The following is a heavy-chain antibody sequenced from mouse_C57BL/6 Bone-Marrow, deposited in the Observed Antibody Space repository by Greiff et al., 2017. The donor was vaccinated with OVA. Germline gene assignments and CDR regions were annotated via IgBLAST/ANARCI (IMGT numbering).Heavy chain of an antibody. V-gene: IGHV1-26*01. Sequence: EVQLQQSGPELVKPGASVKISCKASGYTFTDYYMNWVKQSHGKSLEWIGDINPNNGGTSYNQKFKGKATLTVDKSSSTAYMELNSLTSEDSAVYYCAGQLRLRPFAYWGQGTPVTVSA. J-gene: IGHJ3*01. CDR2: INPNNGGT. D-gene: IGHD3-2*02. CDR3: AGQLRLRPFAY. CDR1: GYTFTDYY.